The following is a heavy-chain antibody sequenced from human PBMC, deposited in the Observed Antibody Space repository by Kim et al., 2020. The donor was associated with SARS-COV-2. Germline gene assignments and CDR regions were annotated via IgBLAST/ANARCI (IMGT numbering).Heavy chain of an antibody. J-gene: IGHJ6*02. Sequence: VQGRFTISRNNSMNTLYLQMNSLRAEDTAVYYCAKSHPASSWYYYYGMDVWGQGTTVTVSS. V-gene: IGHV3-23*01. D-gene: IGHD6-13*01. CDR3: AKSHPASSWYYYYGMDV.